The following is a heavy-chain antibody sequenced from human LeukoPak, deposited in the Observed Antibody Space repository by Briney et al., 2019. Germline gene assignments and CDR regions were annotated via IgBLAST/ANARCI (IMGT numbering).Heavy chain of an antibody. CDR3: ARDILTDSDY. Sequence: GGSLRLSCAASGFTVSSNYMSCGRQAPGKGLEWVSVIYSGGSTYYADSVKGRFTISRDNSKNTLYLQMNSLRAEDTAVYYCARDILTDSDYWGQGTLVTVSS. D-gene: IGHD3-9*01. CDR2: IYSGGST. CDR1: GFTVSSNY. J-gene: IGHJ4*02. V-gene: IGHV3-53*01.